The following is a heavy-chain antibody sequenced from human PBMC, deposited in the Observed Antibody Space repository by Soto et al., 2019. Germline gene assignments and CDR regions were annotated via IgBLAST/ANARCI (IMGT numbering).Heavy chain of an antibody. CDR1: GFTFTGYS. Sequence: GGSLRLSCAASGFTFTGYSMNWVRQAPGKGLEWVSSISSTTNYIYYGDSMKGRFTISRDNAKNSLYLEMNSLGAEDTAVYYCARESEDLTSNFDYWGQGTLVTVSS. V-gene: IGHV3-21*06. CDR2: ISSTTNYI. J-gene: IGHJ4*02. CDR3: ARESEDLTSNFDY.